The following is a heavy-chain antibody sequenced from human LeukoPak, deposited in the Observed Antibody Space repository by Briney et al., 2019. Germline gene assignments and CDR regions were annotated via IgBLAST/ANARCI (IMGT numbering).Heavy chain of an antibody. CDR1: GFTFSSYA. D-gene: IGHD6-13*01. J-gene: IGHJ4*02. CDR3: ARDRRGYFDY. Sequence: GGSLRLSCAASGFTFSSYAMHWVRQAPGKGLEWVAVISYDGSNKYYADSVKGRFTISRDNSKNTLYLQMNSLGAEDTAVYYCARDRRGYFDYWGQGTLVTASS. CDR2: ISYDGSNK. V-gene: IGHV3-30*04.